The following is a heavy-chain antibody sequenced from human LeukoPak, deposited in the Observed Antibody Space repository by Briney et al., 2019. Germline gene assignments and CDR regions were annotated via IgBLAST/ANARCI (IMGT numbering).Heavy chain of an antibody. CDR2: IKIKSNGGTT. J-gene: IGHJ4*02. Sequence: PGGSLRLSCAASGFTFRNVWMSWVRQAPGKGLEWVGRIKIKSNGGTTDYASPVKCRFTISRDDSKNTLYLQMNSLKTEDTAMYYCTTDAPANRTWGQGTLVTVSS. CDR3: TTDAPANRT. V-gene: IGHV3-15*01. CDR1: GFTFRNVW. D-gene: IGHD1/OR15-1a*01.